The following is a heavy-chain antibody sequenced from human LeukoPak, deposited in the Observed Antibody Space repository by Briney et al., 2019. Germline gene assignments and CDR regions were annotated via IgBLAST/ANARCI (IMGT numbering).Heavy chain of an antibody. V-gene: IGHV1-69*06. J-gene: IGHJ6*03. Sequence: GASVKVSCKASGGTFSSYAISWVRQAPGQGLEWMGGIIPIFGTANYAQKFQGRVTITADKSTSTAYMELSSLRSEDTAVYYCARDSSYDSSGYAPYYYYMDVWGKGTTVTISS. CDR1: GGTFSSYA. CDR3: ARDSSYDSSGYAPYYYYMDV. CDR2: IIPIFGTA. D-gene: IGHD3-22*01.